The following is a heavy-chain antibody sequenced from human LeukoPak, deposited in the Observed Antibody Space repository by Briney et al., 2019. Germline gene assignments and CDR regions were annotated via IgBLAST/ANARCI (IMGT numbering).Heavy chain of an antibody. V-gene: IGHV1-2*02. D-gene: IGHD6-13*01. Sequence: GASVKVSCKASGYTFTGYYMHWVRQAPGQGLEWMGWINPNSGGTNYAQKFQGRVTMTKDTSISTAYMELSRLRSDDTAVYYCARADQHHYYYYMDVWGKGTTVTVSS. J-gene: IGHJ6*03. CDR3: ARADQHHYYYYMDV. CDR1: GYTFTGYY. CDR2: INPNSGGT.